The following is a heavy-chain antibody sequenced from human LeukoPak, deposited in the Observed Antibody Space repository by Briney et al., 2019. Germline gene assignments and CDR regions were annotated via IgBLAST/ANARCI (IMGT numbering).Heavy chain of an antibody. Sequence: PGGSLRLSCVASGFTFNTYEMNWVRQAPGKGLEWVSYISSSGSPIYYADSVKGRFTISRDNAKNSLNLQINSLRAEDTAVYYCEGYYYDRSGYYTDFWGQGALVTVSS. D-gene: IGHD3-22*01. V-gene: IGHV3-48*03. CDR3: EGYYYDRSGYYTDF. CDR2: ISSSGSPI. CDR1: GFTFNTYE. J-gene: IGHJ4*02.